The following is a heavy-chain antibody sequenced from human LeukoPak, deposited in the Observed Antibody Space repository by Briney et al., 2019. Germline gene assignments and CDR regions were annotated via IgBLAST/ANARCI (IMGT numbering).Heavy chain of an antibody. J-gene: IGHJ4*02. V-gene: IGHV3-30*04. Sequence: GGSLRLSWAASGFTFSSYAMHWVRQGPGKGLEGVAVISYDGSNKYYADSVKGRFTISRDNSKNTLYLQMNSLRAEDTAVYYCAREAYSSGWYDYWGQGTLVTVSS. CDR3: AREAYSSGWYDY. D-gene: IGHD6-19*01. CDR2: ISYDGSNK. CDR1: GFTFSSYA.